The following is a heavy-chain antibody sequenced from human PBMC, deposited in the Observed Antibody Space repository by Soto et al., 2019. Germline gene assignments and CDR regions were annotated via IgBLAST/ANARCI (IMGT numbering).Heavy chain of an antibody. CDR3: ARDDCSGGSCYPPTGAFDI. CDR1: GYTFTIYA. J-gene: IGHJ3*02. D-gene: IGHD2-15*01. CDR2: INAVNGKT. Sequence: QVQLVQSGAEEKKPGASVKVSCKASGYTFTIYAIHCVRQAPGQRLEWMGWINAVNGKTKYSPKFQGRVTIAGDTSASTVYMDLSSLTSEDTAVYYCARDDCSGGSCYPPTGAFDIWGQGTMVTVSS. V-gene: IGHV1-3*05.